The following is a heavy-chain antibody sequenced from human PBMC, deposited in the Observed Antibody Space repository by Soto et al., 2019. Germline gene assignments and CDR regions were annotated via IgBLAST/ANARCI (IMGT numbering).Heavy chain of an antibody. CDR1: GYSISSGYY. CDR2: IKSKTDGGTT. CDR3: TTGPMVRGVIRYYYYGMDV. J-gene: IGHJ6*02. Sequence: ETLSLTCAVSGYSISSGYYWGWIRQSPGKGLEWVGRIKSKTDGGTTDYAAPVKGRFTISRDDSKNTLYLQMNSLKTEDTAVYYCTTGPMVRGVIRYYYYGMDVWGQGTTVTVSS. V-gene: IGHV3-15*01. D-gene: IGHD3-10*01.